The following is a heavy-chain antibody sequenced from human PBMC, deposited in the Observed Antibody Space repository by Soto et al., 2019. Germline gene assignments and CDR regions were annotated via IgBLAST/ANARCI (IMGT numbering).Heavy chain of an antibody. Sequence: GESLKISCKGSGYSFTSYWIGWVRQMPGKGLEWMGIIYPGDSDTRYSPSFQGQVTISADKSIGTAYLQWSSLKASDTAMYYCATHRNGYSNAFDIWGQRTMVTVSS. CDR1: GYSFTSYW. V-gene: IGHV5-51*01. CDR2: IYPGDSDT. CDR3: ATHRNGYSNAFDI. D-gene: IGHD5-18*01. J-gene: IGHJ3*02.